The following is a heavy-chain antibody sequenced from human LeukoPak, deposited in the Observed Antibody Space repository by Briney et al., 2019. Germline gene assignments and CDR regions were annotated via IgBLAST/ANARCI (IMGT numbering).Heavy chain of an antibody. V-gene: IGHV1-2*02. CDR1: GYTFTGYY. Sequence: GASVKVSCKASGYTFTGYYMHWVRQAPGQGLEWMGWINPNSGGTNYAQKFQGRVTMTRDTSTSTVYMELSSLRSEDTAVYYCARDLGAYDSSGIDYWGQGTLVTVSS. CDR3: ARDLGAYDSSGIDY. D-gene: IGHD3-22*01. J-gene: IGHJ4*02. CDR2: INPNSGGT.